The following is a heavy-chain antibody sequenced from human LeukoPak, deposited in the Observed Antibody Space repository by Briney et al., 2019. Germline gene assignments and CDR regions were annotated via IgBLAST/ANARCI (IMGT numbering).Heavy chain of an antibody. D-gene: IGHD7-27*01. J-gene: IGHJ4*01. CDR2: ISHDGSDD. CDR1: GLSFSTYG. V-gene: IGHV3-30*03. Sequence: TGGSLRLSCVASGLSFSTYGMHWVRQFPGKGLEWVALISHDGSDDYYGDSVKGRFTISRDNSQNTLYQQMNSLGPEDTALYYCVAPSTVPSNWETLEYWGHGTLVTVSS. CDR3: VAPSTVPSNWETLEY.